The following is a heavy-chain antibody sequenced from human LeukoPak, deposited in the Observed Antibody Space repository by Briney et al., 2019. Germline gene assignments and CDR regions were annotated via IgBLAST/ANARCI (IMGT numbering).Heavy chain of an antibody. J-gene: IGHJ4*02. V-gene: IGHV3-66*02. D-gene: IGHD2-21*01. CDR3: ARGADCGSDCSSRRRDFDY. CDR1: GFNVNTNY. CDR2: IYSGGGT. Sequence: GGSLRLSCAASGFNVNTNYMTWVRQAPGKGLEWVSIIYSGGGTYYADSVKGRFTISRDNSKNTLYLQMNSLRSEDTAVYYCARGADCGSDCSSRRRDFDYWGQGALVTVSS.